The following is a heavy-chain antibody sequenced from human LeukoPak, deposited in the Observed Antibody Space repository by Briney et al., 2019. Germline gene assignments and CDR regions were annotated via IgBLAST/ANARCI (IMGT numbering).Heavy chain of an antibody. CDR3: ARVIRGPNWFDP. CDR1: GGTFSSYA. J-gene: IGHJ5*02. CDR2: IIPIFGTA. V-gene: IGHV1-69*05. D-gene: IGHD4-17*01. Sequence: SVKVSCKASGGTFSSYAISWVRQAPGQGLEWVGGIIPIFGTANYAQKFQGRVTITTDESTSTAYMELSSLRSEDTAVYYCARVIRGPNWFDPWGQGTLVTVSS.